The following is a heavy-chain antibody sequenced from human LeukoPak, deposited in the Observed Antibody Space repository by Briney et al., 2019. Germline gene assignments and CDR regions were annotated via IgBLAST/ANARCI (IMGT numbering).Heavy chain of an antibody. CDR3: ARGDYSNYMFDP. CDR2: IYHTGTT. J-gene: IGHJ5*02. V-gene: IGHV4-31*03. CDR1: GGSISSGGYY. Sequence: SQTPSLTCTVSGGSISSGGYYWTWIRQHAGKGLEWIGFIYHTGTTHYNPSLKSRITISVDTSDNQFSLRLSSVTAADTAVYYCARGDYSNYMFDPWGQGTLVTVSS. D-gene: IGHD4-11*01.